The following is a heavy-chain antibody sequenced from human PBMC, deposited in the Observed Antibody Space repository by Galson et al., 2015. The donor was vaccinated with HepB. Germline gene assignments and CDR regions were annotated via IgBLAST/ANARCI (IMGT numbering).Heavy chain of an antibody. CDR2: ISYDGSNK. CDR1: GFTFSSFA. V-gene: IGHV3-30*04. Sequence: SLRLSCAASGFTFSSFAMHWVRQAPGKGLEWVAVISYDGSNKYYADSVKGRFTISRDNSKNTLYLQLKTLRAEDTAVYYCARAISSTWDHWFDPWGQGTWSPSPQ. D-gene: IGHD6-13*01. CDR3: ARAISSTWDHWFDP. J-gene: IGHJ5*02.